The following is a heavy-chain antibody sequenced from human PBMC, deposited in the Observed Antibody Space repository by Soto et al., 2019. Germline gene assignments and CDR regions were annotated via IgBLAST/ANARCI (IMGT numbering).Heavy chain of an antibody. D-gene: IGHD6-13*01. J-gene: IGHJ4*02. CDR1: SGSISSSNW. CDR3: ARGKSSSWYDHFDY. CDR2: IYHSGST. V-gene: IGHV4-4*02. Sequence: PSETLSLTCAVSSGSISSSNWWSWVRQPPGKGLEWIGEIYHSGSTNYNPSLKSRVTISVDKSKNQFSLKLSSVTAADTAVYYCARGKSSSWYDHFDYWGQGTLVTVSS.